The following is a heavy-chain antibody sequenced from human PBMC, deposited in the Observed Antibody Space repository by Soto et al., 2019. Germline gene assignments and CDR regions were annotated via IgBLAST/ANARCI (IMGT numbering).Heavy chain of an antibody. CDR2: TYYRSKWYN. D-gene: IGHD1-7*01. Sequence: SRTLSLTCAISGDSVSSNSAAWNWIRQSPSRGLEWLGRTYYRSKWYNDYAVSVKSRMTINPDTSKNQFSLQLNSVTPEDTAVYYCAXRGNWNYYYYYYYGMDVWGQGTTVTVSS. J-gene: IGHJ6*02. V-gene: IGHV6-1*01. CDR3: AXRGNWNYYYYYYYGMDV. CDR1: GDSVSSNSAA.